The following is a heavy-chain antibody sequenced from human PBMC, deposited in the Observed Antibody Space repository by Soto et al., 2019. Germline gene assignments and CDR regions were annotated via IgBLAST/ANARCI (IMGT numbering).Heavy chain of an antibody. D-gene: IGHD3-22*01. J-gene: IGHJ4*02. CDR2: IYSDGST. CDR3: ARNYYDTGGGFDY. V-gene: IGHV3-53*01. Sequence: GGSLRLSCASSGFPVSRNYMSWVRQAPGKGLEWVSVIYSDGSTYYADSVKGRFTISRDNSKNTLYLHMNSLRAEDTAVYYCARNYYDTGGGFDYWGQGTLVTVSS. CDR1: GFPVSRNY.